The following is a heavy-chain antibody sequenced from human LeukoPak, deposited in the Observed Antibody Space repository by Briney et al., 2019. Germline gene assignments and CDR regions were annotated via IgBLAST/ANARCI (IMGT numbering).Heavy chain of an antibody. J-gene: IGHJ6*02. V-gene: IGHV3-48*03. Sequence: GGSLRLSCEASGFTFSSYEMNWVRQAPGKGLEWVSYISSSGSTIYYADSVKGRFTISRDNAKNSLYLQMNSLRAEDTAVYYCARDPADTAMVVWGTGMDVWGRGTTVTASS. D-gene: IGHD5-18*01. CDR2: ISSSGSTI. CDR3: ARDPADTAMVVWGTGMDV. CDR1: GFTFSSYE.